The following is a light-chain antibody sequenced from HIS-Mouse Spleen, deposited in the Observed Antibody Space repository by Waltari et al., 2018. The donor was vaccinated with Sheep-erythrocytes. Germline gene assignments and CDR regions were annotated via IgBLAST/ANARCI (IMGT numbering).Light chain of an antibody. CDR1: SSNIGSNT. Sequence: QSVLTQPPSASGTPGQRVTISCSGSSSNIGSNTVNWYQQLPGTAPKLLIYSNNQRPSGVPYRLSGSKSGTSASLAISGLQSEDEADYYCAAWDDSLNGPVFGGGTKLTVL. V-gene: IGLV1-44*01. J-gene: IGLJ3*02. CDR3: AAWDDSLNGPV. CDR2: SNN.